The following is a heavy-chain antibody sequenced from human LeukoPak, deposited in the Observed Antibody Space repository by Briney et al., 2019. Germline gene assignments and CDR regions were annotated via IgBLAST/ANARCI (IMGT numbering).Heavy chain of an antibody. CDR3: ARAPPLGSTWYDSYMDV. CDR1: GFTFSHYA. V-gene: IGHV3-23*01. J-gene: IGHJ6*03. D-gene: IGHD6-13*01. Sequence: GGSLRLSCAASGFTFSHYAMSWVRQAPGKGLEWVSAISGSGDTTYYADSVKGRFTISRDNSKKTLTVQMNSLRAEDTAIYYCARAPPLGSTWYDSYMDVWGKGTTVTVSS. CDR2: ISGSGDTT.